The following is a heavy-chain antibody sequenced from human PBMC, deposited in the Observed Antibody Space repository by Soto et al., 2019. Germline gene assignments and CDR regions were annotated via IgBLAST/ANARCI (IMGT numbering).Heavy chain of an antibody. CDR1: GGSISSGDYY. V-gene: IGHV4-61*08. CDR3: AKEGNGWYYSDY. D-gene: IGHD6-19*01. CDR2: IYYSGST. Sequence: PSETLSLTCTVSGGSISSGDYYWSWIRQPPGKGLEWIGYIYYSGSTNYNPSLKSRVTIAVDTSKNQFSLNLTSVTAADTAVYYCAKEGNGWYYSDYWGQGALVTVSS. J-gene: IGHJ4*02.